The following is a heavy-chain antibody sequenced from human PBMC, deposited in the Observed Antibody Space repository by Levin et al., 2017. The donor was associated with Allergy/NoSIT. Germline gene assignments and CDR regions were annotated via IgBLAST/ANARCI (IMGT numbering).Heavy chain of an antibody. CDR3: ASVPAAMGQNYYYYMDV. CDR1: GGTFSSYA. CDR2: IIPIFGTA. V-gene: IGHV1-69*01. D-gene: IGHD2-2*01. J-gene: IGHJ6*03. Sequence: KISCKASGGTFSSYAISWVRQAPGQGLEWMGGIIPIFGTANYAQKFQGRVTITADESTSTAYMELSSLRSEDTAVYYCASVPAAMGQNYYYYMDVWGKGTTVTVSS.